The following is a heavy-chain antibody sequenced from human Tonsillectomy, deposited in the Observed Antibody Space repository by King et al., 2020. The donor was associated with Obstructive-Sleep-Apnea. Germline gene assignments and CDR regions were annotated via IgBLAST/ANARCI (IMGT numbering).Heavy chain of an antibody. CDR2: ISNSGSTT. CDR1: GCTFSDSY. CDR3: ARCSLSSGWSDY. Sequence: VQLVESGGGLVKPVGSLRLSCTASGCTFSDSYMSWIRQAPGKGLECIAYISNSGSTTYYADSVKGRFTISRDNAKNSLYLQMNSLRVEDTAVYYCARCSLSSGWSDYWGQGTLVTVSS. D-gene: IGHD6-19*01. V-gene: IGHV3-11*01. J-gene: IGHJ4*02.